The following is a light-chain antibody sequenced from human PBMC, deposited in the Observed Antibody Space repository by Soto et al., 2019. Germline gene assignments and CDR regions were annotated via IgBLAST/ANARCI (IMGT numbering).Light chain of an antibody. V-gene: IGLV2-14*01. J-gene: IGLJ2*01. CDR1: SSDVGGYNY. CDR3: SSYTSSSTLVV. CDR2: DVS. Sequence: QSVLTQPASVSGSPGQSITISCNGTSSDVGGYNYVSWYQQHPGKAPKLMIYDVSNRPSGVSNRFSGSKSGNTASLTISGLQAEDEADHYCSSYTSSSTLVVFGGGTKLTVL.